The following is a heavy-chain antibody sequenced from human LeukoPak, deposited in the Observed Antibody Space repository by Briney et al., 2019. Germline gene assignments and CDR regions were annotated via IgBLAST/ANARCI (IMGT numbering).Heavy chain of an antibody. CDR2: ICYSGST. Sequence: SETLSLTCTVSGGSISSSSYYWGWIRQPPGKGLEWIGSICYSGSTYYNPSLKSRVTISVDTSKNQFSLKLSSVTAADTAVYYCARGAVYYMDVWGKGTTVTVSS. J-gene: IGHJ6*03. CDR3: ARGAVYYMDV. CDR1: GGSISSSSYY. V-gene: IGHV4-39*07.